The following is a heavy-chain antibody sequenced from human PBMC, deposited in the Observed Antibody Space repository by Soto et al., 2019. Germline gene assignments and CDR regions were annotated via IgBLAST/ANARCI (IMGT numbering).Heavy chain of an antibody. CDR1: GGSISSYY. D-gene: IGHD4-17*01. V-gene: IGHV4-59*01. J-gene: IGHJ6*02. CDR3: ARGATTVTTFGFYYGMDV. CDR2: IYYSGST. Sequence: QVQLQESGPGLVKPSETLSLTCTVSGGSISSYYWSWIRQPPGKGLEWIGYIYYSGSTNYNPSLKRRVTISVDTSKNQFSLKLSSVTAADTAVYYCARGATTVTTFGFYYGMDVWGQGTTVTVSS.